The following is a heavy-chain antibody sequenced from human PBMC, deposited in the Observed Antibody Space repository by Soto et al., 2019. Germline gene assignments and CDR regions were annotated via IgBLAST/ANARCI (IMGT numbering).Heavy chain of an antibody. D-gene: IGHD1-1*01. CDR3: TRGGTPYFDC. CDR2: ISSHGGNE. J-gene: IGHJ4*02. CDR1: GFAFSYDG. V-gene: IGHV3-30*03. Sequence: GGSLRLSCGASGFAFSYDGMVWVRQPPGKGLEWVTTISSHGGNEHYADSVKGRFTVSRDNSKNTVYLQMDSLRDEDTAVYFRTRGGTPYFDCWGQGTQVTVSS.